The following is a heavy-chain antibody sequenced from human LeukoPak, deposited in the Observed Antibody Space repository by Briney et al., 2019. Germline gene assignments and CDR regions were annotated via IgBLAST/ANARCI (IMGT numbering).Heavy chain of an antibody. CDR1: GGSFSSYY. D-gene: IGHD2-15*01. CDR3: ASLQVHCSGGCYTRWCDP. CDR2: IYYSGST. V-gene: IGHV4-59*08. J-gene: IGHJ5*02. Sequence: PSETLSLTCTVSGGSFSSYYWSWIRQPPGKGLVWIAYIYYSGSTNYNPSLTSRVTISLNRSKNQFSLKVRPVTAADTAVYSFASLQVHCSGGCYTRWCDPWGEGTLVTVSS.